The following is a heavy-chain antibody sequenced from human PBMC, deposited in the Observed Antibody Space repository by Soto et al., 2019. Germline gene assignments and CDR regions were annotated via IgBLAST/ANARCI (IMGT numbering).Heavy chain of an antibody. CDR1: GGTFSSCT. D-gene: IGHD4-17*01. CDR2: IIPILGIA. J-gene: IGHJ5*02. CDR3: ATPGPLNYGDYNWFDP. V-gene: IGHV1-69*02. Sequence: SVKVSCKASGGTFSSCTISWVRQAPGQGLGWMGRIIPILGIANYAQKFQGRVTITADKSTSTAYMELSSLRSEDTAVYYCATPGPLNYGDYNWFDPWGQGTLVTVSS.